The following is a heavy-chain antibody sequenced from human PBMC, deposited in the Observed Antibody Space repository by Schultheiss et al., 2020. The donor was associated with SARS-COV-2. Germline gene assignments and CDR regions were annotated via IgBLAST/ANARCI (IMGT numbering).Heavy chain of an antibody. CDR3: AIARVPAAMSGFNWFDP. J-gene: IGHJ5*02. V-gene: IGHV4-61*01. CDR2: INHSGST. CDR1: GGSVSSGSYY. D-gene: IGHD2-2*01. Sequence: SETLSLTCTVSGGSVSSGSYYWSWIRQPPGKGLEWIGEINHSGSTNYNPSLKSRVTISVDTSKNQFSLKLSSVTAADTAVYYCAIARVPAAMSGFNWFDPWGQGTLVTVSS.